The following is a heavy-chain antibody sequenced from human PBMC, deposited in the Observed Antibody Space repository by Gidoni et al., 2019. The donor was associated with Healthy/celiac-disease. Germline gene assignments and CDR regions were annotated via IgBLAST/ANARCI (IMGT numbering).Heavy chain of an antibody. Sequence: QVQLVESGGGVVQPGRSLRLSCAASGFTFSRFALHWVRQAPGKGLEWVAVISYDRSNTYYADSVKGRFTISRDNSKNTLFLQMNSLRAEDTAVYYCARGPMIVGVFDYWGQGTLVTVSS. D-gene: IGHD3-22*01. CDR1: GFTFSRFA. CDR2: ISYDRSNT. CDR3: ARGPMIVGVFDY. V-gene: IGHV3-30*14. J-gene: IGHJ4*02.